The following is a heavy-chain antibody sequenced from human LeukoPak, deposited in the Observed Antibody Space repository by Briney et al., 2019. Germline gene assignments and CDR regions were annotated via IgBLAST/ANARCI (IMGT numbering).Heavy chain of an antibody. CDR3: ARHMGWFDP. D-gene: IGHD3-10*01. CDR2: IYYSGST. Sequence: SETLSLTCTVSGGSISSSSYYWGWIRQPPGKGLEWIGSIYYSGSTYYNPSLRSRVTISVDTSKNRFSLKLSSVTAADTAVYFCARHMGWFDPWGQGTLVTVSS. J-gene: IGHJ5*02. V-gene: IGHV4-39*01. CDR1: GGSISSSSYY.